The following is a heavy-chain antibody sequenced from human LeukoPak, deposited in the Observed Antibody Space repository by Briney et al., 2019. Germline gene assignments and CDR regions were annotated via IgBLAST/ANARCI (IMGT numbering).Heavy chain of an antibody. CDR3: TTARQLLPGY. Sequence: ESGGSLRLSCAASGFTFSSYAMSWVRQAPGKGLEWVGLIRSKTDGGTSAYAAPVKGRFTISKDDSKNTLYLQMNSLTTEDTAVYYCTTARQLLPGYWGQGTLVTVSS. D-gene: IGHD6-19*01. V-gene: IGHV3-15*01. J-gene: IGHJ4*02. CDR1: GFTFSSYA. CDR2: IRSKTDGGTS.